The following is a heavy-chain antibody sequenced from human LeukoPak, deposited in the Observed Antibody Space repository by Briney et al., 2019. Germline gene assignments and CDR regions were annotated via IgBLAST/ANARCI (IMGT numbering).Heavy chain of an antibody. D-gene: IGHD5-18*01. CDR3: ARVYSYGFSGGPILDY. J-gene: IGHJ4*02. CDR2: INHSGST. V-gene: IGHV4-34*01. Sequence: SETLSLTCAVYGGSFSGYYWSWVRQPPGKGLEWIGEINHSGSTNYNPSLKSRVTISVDTSKNQFSLKLSSVTAADTAVYYCARVYSYGFSGGPILDYWGQGTLVTVSS. CDR1: GGSFSGYY.